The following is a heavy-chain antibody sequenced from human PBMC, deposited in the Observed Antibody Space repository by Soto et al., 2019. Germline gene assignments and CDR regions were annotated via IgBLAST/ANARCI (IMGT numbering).Heavy chain of an antibody. CDR2: IYTSGST. D-gene: IGHD1-26*01. CDR3: AREGASGFGMDV. V-gene: IGHV4-4*07. J-gene: IGHJ6*02. CDR1: GGSIRSYY. Sequence: QVQLQASGPGLVKPSETLSLTCNVSGGSIRSYYWSWVRQPAGKPLEWIGRIYTSGSTNYNPSLKSRVSMSVDTSKNQFSLEVTSVTAADTAVYYCAREGASGFGMDVWGLGTTVTVSS.